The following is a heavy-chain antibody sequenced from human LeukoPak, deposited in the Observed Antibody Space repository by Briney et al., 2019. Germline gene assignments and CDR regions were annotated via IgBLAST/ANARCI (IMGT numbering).Heavy chain of an antibody. Sequence: SETLSLTCTVSGGSISSSSYYWGWIRQPPGKGLEWIGSIYYSGGTYYNPSLKSRVTISVDTSKNQFSLKLSSVTAADTAVYYCARHVIRSSGWSRDFDYWGQGTLVAVSS. CDR3: ARHVIRSSGWSRDFDY. CDR1: GGSISSSSYY. D-gene: IGHD6-19*01. J-gene: IGHJ4*02. V-gene: IGHV4-39*01. CDR2: IYYSGGT.